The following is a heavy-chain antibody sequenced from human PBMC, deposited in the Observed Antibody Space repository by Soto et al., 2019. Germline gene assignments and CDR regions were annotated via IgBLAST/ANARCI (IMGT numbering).Heavy chain of an antibody. CDR2: IYHSGDT. V-gene: IGHV4-59*01. J-gene: IGHJ6*02. D-gene: IGHD3-10*01. CDR1: CTSITTYY. Sequence: SETLSLTCTVSCTSITTYYWSWFRQSPGQGLESIGYIYHSGDTNSNPSLKSRVTISIDTSKSQFFLRLSSVTAADTAVYYCARGEVVMVRGVNQYYYYGMDVWGQGTTVTVSS. CDR3: ARGEVVMVRGVNQYYYYGMDV.